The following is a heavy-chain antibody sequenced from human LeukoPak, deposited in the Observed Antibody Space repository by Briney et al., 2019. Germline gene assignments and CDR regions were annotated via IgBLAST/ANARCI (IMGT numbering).Heavy chain of an antibody. CDR2: ISSNGGMT. D-gene: IGHD1-1*01. J-gene: IGHJ3*02. CDR1: AFSFSTCA. Sequence: GGSLRLSCAASAFSFSTCAMHWVGQPPGQGLEWVSTISSNGGMTFYSHSVKGRFSISRDNSKSILYLQMSSLRGEDTAVYYCAGDSDVEPRNGFDIWGQGTMATVSS. V-gene: IGHV3-23*01. CDR3: AGDSDVEPRNGFDI.